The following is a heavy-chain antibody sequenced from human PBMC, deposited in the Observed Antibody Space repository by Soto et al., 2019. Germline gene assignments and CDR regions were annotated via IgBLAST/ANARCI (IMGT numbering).Heavy chain of an antibody. CDR1: GGSISSSSYY. D-gene: IGHD2-15*01. Sequence: SEILSLTCTVSGGSISSSSYYWGWIRQPPGKGLEWIGSIYYSGSTYYNPSLKSRVTISVDTSKNQFSLKLSSVTAADTAVYYCAVLNCSGGSCYGLDAFDIWGQGTMVTVSS. CDR2: IYYSGST. J-gene: IGHJ3*02. CDR3: AVLNCSGGSCYGLDAFDI. V-gene: IGHV4-39*01.